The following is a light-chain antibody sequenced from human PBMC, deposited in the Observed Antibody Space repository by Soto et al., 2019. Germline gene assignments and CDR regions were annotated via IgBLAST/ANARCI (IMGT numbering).Light chain of an antibody. CDR3: QQRSNWPLT. V-gene: IGKV3-11*01. CDR2: DAS. J-gene: IGKJ5*01. Sequence: EIVMTQSPATLSVSPGESVTLSCRASQSIGSSLAWYQQKSGQAPRLLIYDASNRATGIPARFSGSGSGTDFTLTISSLEPEDFAVYYCQQRSNWPLTFGQGTRLEIK. CDR1: QSIGSS.